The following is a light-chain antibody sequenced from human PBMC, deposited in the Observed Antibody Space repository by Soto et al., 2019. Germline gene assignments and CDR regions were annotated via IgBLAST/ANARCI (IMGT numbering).Light chain of an antibody. Sequence: EIVLTQSPGTLSLSPGERTTLSCRASQSVSSSYLTWYQQKPGQAPRLLIDGASSRATGIPDRFSGSGSGTDFTLTISRLEPEDFAVYYCQQYGNSPLTFGQGTKVEIK. CDR2: GAS. V-gene: IGKV3-20*01. CDR3: QQYGNSPLT. CDR1: QSVSSSY. J-gene: IGKJ1*01.